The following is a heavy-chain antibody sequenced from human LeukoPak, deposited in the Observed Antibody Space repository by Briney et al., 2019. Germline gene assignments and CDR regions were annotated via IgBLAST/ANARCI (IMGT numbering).Heavy chain of an antibody. CDR1: GFTFSSYA. CDR3: AVLTPTAVRTSFAFDI. V-gene: IGHV3-23*01. J-gene: IGHJ3*02. Sequence: GGSLRLSCAASGFTFSSYAMSWVRQAPGKGLEWVSAISGSGGSTYYADSVKGRFTISRDNSKNTLYLQMNSLRAEDTAVYYCAVLTPTAVRTSFAFDIWGQGTMVTVSS. D-gene: IGHD2-8*01. CDR2: ISGSGGST.